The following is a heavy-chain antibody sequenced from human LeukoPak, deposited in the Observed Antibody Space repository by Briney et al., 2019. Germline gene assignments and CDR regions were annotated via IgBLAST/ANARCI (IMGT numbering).Heavy chain of an antibody. CDR3: TRVRDSNNWWGPFDV. Sequence: EASVKVSCKAFGYTFGTSSITWVRQAPGQRLEWMGWISPNNGNTHYAQRVQGRVTLTTDTSTSTAYLALRSLRSDDTAIYYCTRVRDSNNWWGPFDVWGQGTTVTVSS. CDR1: GYTFGTSS. J-gene: IGHJ3*01. D-gene: IGHD6-13*01. V-gene: IGHV1-18*01. CDR2: ISPNNGNT.